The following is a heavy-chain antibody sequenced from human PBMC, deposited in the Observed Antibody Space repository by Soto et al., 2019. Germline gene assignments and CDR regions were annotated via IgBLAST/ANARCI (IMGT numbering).Heavy chain of an antibody. CDR2: INPAGTIT. V-gene: IGHV3-74*01. D-gene: IGHD3-16*01. J-gene: IGHJ5*02. CDR3: TSDTFGLRDT. CDR1: GFPFSHYW. Sequence: MQMVESGGGSVQPGGSLRLSCAASGFPFSHYWMHWVRQTPGKGLVWVSRINPAGTITNYADSVEGRFTISRDNADSALFLQMNSLSAEDTAIYYCTSDTFGLRDTWGPGTLVTVSS.